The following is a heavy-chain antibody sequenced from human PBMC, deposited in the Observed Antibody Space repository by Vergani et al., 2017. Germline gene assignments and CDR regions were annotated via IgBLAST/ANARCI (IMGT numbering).Heavy chain of an antibody. V-gene: IGHV1-69*18. Sequence: QVQLVQSGAEVKKPGASVKVSCKASGYTFSDHHLHWVRQAPGQGLEWMGRIIPIFGTANYAQKFQGRVTITADESTSTAYMELSSLRSEDTAVYYCARYYYDSSGYPVSEFDYWGQGTLVTVSS. CDR2: IIPIFGTA. J-gene: IGHJ4*02. D-gene: IGHD3-22*01. CDR1: GYTFSDHH. CDR3: ARYYYDSSGYPVSEFDY.